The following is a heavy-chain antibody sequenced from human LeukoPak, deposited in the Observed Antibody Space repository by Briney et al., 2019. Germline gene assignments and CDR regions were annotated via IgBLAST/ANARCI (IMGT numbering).Heavy chain of an antibody. J-gene: IGHJ4*02. CDR1: GFTFDDYA. Sequence: GGSLTLSCPASGFTFDDYAMHWARQAVGKGLEWVSGISWNSGSIGYADSVKGRFTISRDNAKNSLYLQMNSLRAEDTALYYCVLELALGYWGQGTLVTVSS. V-gene: IGHV3-9*01. CDR3: VLELALGY. CDR2: ISWNSGSI. D-gene: IGHD1-7*01.